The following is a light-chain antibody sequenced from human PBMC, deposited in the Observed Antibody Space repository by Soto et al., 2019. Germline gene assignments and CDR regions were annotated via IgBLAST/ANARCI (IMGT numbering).Light chain of an antibody. Sequence: QSALTQPPSASETPGQTVSISCSGSNSNIASNTVNWYQHLPGTAPKLLIYYNNQRPSGVPDRFSGSKSGTSASLAISGLQVEDEAEYFCFSFTTTSTHVFGTGTKVTVL. V-gene: IGLV1-44*01. CDR3: FSFTTTSTHV. CDR2: YNN. CDR1: NSNIASNT. J-gene: IGLJ1*01.